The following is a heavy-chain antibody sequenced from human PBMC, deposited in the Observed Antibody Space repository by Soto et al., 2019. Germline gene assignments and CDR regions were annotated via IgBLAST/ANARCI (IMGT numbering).Heavy chain of an antibody. J-gene: IGHJ1*01. D-gene: IGHD2-2*01. CDR2: ISAYNGNT. CDR1: GYTFTSYG. V-gene: IGHV1-18*01. Sequence: QVQLVQSGAEVKKPGASVKVSCKASGYTFTSYGISWVRQAPGQGLEWMGWISAYNGNTNYAQKLQGRVTMTTDTSTSTAYMELRSLRSDDTAVYYCARGRYCSSTSCYAFEAEYFQHWGQGTLVTVSS. CDR3: ARGRYCSSTSCYAFEAEYFQH.